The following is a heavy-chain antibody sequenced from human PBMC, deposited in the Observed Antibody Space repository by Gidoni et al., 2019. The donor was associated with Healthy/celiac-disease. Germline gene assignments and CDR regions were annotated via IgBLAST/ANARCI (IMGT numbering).Heavy chain of an antibody. CDR3: AKGGIAVAGSDPPQWYFDY. CDR2: ISYDGSNK. J-gene: IGHJ4*02. CDR1: GFTFSSYG. D-gene: IGHD6-19*01. Sequence: QVQLVESGGGVVQPGRSLRLSCAASGFTFSSYGMHWVRPAPGKGLEWVAVISYDGSNKYYADSVKGRFTISRDNSKNTLYLQMNSLRAEDTAVYYCAKGGIAVAGSDPPQWYFDYWGQGTLVTVSS. V-gene: IGHV3-30*18.